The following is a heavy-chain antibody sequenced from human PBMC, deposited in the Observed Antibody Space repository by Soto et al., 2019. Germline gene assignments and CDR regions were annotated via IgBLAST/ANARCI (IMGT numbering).Heavy chain of an antibody. J-gene: IGHJ4*02. CDR3: AALRPEMATISLYYFDY. Sequence: PGGSLRLSCAASGFTFSSYGMHWVRQAPGKGLEWVAVISYDGSNKYYADSVKGRFTISRDNSKNTLYLQMNSLRSEDTAVYYCAALRPEMATISLYYFDYWGQGTLVTVSS. CDR1: GFTFSSYG. D-gene: IGHD5-12*01. V-gene: IGHV3-30*03. CDR2: ISYDGSNK.